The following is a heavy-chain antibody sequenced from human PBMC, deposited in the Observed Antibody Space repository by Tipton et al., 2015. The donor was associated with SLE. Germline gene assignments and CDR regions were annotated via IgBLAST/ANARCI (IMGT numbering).Heavy chain of an antibody. CDR1: GFTFSSYW. D-gene: IGHD3-9*01. CDR3: ARARGITIFWSLDY. CDR2: IKQDGSEK. Sequence: SLRLSCAASGFTFSSYWMSWVRQAPGKGLEWVANIKQDGSEKYYVDSVKGRFTISRDNAKNSLYLQMNSLRAEDTAVYYCARARGITIFWSLDYWGQGTPVTVSS. J-gene: IGHJ4*02. V-gene: IGHV3-7*04.